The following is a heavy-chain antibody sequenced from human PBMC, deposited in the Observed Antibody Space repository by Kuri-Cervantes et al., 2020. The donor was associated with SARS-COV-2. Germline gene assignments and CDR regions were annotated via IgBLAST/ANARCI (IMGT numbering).Heavy chain of an antibody. CDR1: GFTFSNAW. D-gene: IGHD2-21*01. CDR3: ARVAGEGPIYYYYMDV. CDR2: MSGSGSYI. J-gene: IGHJ6*03. Sequence: GGSLRLSCAASGFTFSNAWMCWVRQAPGKALQWISSMSGSGSYIYYADSLRGRFTISRDDAKNSLYLQIDSLRAEDTAVYFCARVAGEGPIYYYYMDVWGKGTTVTVSS. V-gene: IGHV3-21*01.